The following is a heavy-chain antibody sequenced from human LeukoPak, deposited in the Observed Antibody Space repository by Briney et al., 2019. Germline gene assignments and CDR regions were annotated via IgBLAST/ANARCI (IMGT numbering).Heavy chain of an antibody. V-gene: IGHV1-18*01. J-gene: IGHJ3*02. CDR3: ARGPEGGYDAFDI. CDR2: ISAYNGNT. D-gene: IGHD3-16*01. Sequence: ASVKVSCKASGYTFTSYGISWVRQAPGQGLEWMGWISAYNGNTNYAQKLQGRVTMTTDTSTSTVYMELSSLRSEDTAVYYCARGPEGGYDAFDIWGQGTMVTVSS. CDR1: GYTFTSYG.